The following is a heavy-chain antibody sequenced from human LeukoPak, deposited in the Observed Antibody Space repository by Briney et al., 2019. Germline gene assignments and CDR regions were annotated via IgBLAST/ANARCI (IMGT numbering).Heavy chain of an antibody. J-gene: IGHJ4*02. CDR3: AKGTGSSWVDY. Sequence: GGSLRLSCAASGFTFSSYAMHWVRQAPGKGLEWVAVISYDGSNKYYADSVKGRFTISRDNSKNTLYLQMNSLRAEDTAVYYCAKGTGSSWVDYWGQGTLVTVSS. V-gene: IGHV3-30*04. CDR2: ISYDGSNK. CDR1: GFTFSSYA. D-gene: IGHD6-13*01.